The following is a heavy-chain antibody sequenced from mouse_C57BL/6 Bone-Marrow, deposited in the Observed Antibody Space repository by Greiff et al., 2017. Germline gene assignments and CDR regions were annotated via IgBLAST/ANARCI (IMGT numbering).Heavy chain of an antibody. J-gene: IGHJ3*01. CDR3: AGDRDYSTFAY. Sequence: VKLMESGPGLVKPSQSLFLTCSITGFPITSGYYWIWIRQSPGKPLEWMGYITHSGETFYNPSLQSPISITRETSKNQFFLQLNPVTTEDTAMYYCAGDRDYSTFAYWGQGTLVTVSA. CDR1: GFPITSGYY. CDR2: ITHSGET. V-gene: IGHV12-3*01. D-gene: IGHD2-5*01.